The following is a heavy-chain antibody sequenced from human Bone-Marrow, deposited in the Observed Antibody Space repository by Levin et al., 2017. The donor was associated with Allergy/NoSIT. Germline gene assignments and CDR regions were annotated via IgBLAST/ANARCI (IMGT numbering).Heavy chain of an antibody. CDR3: ARDSRTIWFGEHGMDV. J-gene: IGHJ6*04. CDR2: INWNSGSI. CDR1: GFNLENFA. V-gene: IGHV3-9*01. D-gene: IGHD3-10*01. Sequence: GGSLRLSCVASGFNLENFAIHWVRQVPGKGLEWVSGINWNSGSINYARSVKGRFIISRDNAKNSVYVEMNNLRPEDSALYYCARDSRTIWFGEHGMDVWGKGTTVIVAS.